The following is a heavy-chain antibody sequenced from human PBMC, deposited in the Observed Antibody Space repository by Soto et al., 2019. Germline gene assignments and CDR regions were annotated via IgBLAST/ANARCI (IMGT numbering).Heavy chain of an antibody. CDR1: GYSFTSYW. D-gene: IGHD5-12*01. Sequence: PGESLQISCKGSGYSFTSYWIVWVRQMPGKGLAWMGIIYPGDSDTRYSPSFQGQVTISADKSIRTAYLQWSSLKASDTAMYYCARGSIVATIPGFDYWGQGTLVTVCS. J-gene: IGHJ4*02. CDR2: IYPGDSDT. V-gene: IGHV5-51*01. CDR3: ARGSIVATIPGFDY.